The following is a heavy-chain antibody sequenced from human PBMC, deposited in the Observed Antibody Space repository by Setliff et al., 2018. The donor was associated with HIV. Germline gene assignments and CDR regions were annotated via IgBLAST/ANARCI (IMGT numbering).Heavy chain of an antibody. CDR2: IYSSGSP. V-gene: IGHV4-59*04. Sequence: KSSETLSLTCTVSGGSISSHYWSWIRQPPGKRLEWLGSIYSSGSPSYNPSLSSRPAISVDTSKNHVSLRLSSVTAADTGVYYCARHRDPPGTSWIYYYYYMDLWGAGTTVTVSS. J-gene: IGHJ6*03. CDR3: ARHRDPPGTSWIYYYYYMDL. CDR1: GGSISSHY. D-gene: IGHD6-13*01.